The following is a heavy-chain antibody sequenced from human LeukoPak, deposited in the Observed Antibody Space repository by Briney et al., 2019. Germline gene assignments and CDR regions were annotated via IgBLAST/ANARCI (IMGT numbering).Heavy chain of an antibody. D-gene: IGHD4/OR15-4a*01. Sequence: GGSLRLSGAASGFTFSSYWMTWVRQAPGKGLEWLANIKQDGSEEYYVDSVKGRFTISRDNAKNSLYLQMNSLRAEDTAVYYCARDFGSNSIDYWGQGTLVTVSS. CDR1: GFTFSSYW. V-gene: IGHV3-7*01. CDR3: ARDFGSNSIDY. CDR2: IKQDGSEE. J-gene: IGHJ4*02.